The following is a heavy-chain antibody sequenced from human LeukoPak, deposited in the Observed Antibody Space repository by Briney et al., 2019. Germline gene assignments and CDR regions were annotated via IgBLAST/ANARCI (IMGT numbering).Heavy chain of an antibody. CDR1: GGSINSYY. CDR3: ARDGGSSWSHQYGLDV. J-gene: IGHJ6*02. CDR2: VYYNGNI. V-gene: IGHV4-59*13. D-gene: IGHD6-13*01. Sequence: SETLSRTCTVSGGSINSYYWSWIRQPPGKGLEWIGYVYYNGNINYNPSFKSRVTISVDTSKNQFSLKLSSVTAADTAVYYCARDGGSSWSHQYGLDVWGQGTTVTVSS.